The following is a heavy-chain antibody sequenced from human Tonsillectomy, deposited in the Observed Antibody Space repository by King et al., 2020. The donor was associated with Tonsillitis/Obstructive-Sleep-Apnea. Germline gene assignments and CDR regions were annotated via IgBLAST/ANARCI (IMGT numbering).Heavy chain of an antibody. J-gene: IGHJ5*02. Sequence: VQLQQWGAGLLKPSETLSLTCAVYGGSFSGYYWSWIRQPPGKGLEWIGEINHSGSTNYNPSLKSRVTISVDTSKNQFSLKLSSVTAADMAVYYCASATYGDTRTGWFDPWGQGTLVTVSS. CDR3: ASATYGDTRTGWFDP. CDR2: INHSGST. V-gene: IGHV4-34*01. D-gene: IGHD4-17*01. CDR1: GGSFSGYY.